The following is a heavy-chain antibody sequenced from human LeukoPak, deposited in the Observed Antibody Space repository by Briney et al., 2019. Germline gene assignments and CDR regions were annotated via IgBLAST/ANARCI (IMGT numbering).Heavy chain of an antibody. J-gene: IGHJ4*02. Sequence: QPGGSLRLSCAASGFTFSSYEMNWVRQAPGKGLEWVSYISSSGSTIYYADSVKGRFTISRDNAKNSLYLQMNSLRAEDTAPYYCAKDRSCTNDICHGDFDYWGQGTLVTVSS. V-gene: IGHV3-48*03. D-gene: IGHD2-8*01. CDR2: ISSSGSTI. CDR1: GFTFSSYE. CDR3: AKDRSCTNDICHGDFDY.